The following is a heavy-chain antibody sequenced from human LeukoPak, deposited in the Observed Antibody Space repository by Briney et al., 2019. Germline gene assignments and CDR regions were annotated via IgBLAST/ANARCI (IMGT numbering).Heavy chain of an antibody. J-gene: IGHJ6*02. CDR1: GYSFTSYW. CDR2: IYPGDSDT. V-gene: IGHV5-51*01. D-gene: IGHD2-15*01. CDR3: ARRRAAKGYYYGMDV. Sequence: GESLKISCKGSGYSFTSYWIGWVRQLPGKGLEWMGIIYPGDSDTRYSPSFQGQVTISADKSISTAYLQWSSLKASDTAMYYCARRRAAKGYYYGMDVWGQGTTVTVSS.